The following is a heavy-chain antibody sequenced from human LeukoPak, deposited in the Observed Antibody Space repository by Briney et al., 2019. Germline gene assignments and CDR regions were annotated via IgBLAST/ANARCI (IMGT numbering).Heavy chain of an antibody. J-gene: IGHJ4*02. V-gene: IGHV3-53*01. CDR1: GLTVSSNY. CDR2: IYSGGST. CDR3: ARDPYNSGSSYFDY. Sequence: PGGSLSLSCAVSGLTVSSNYMSWVRQAPGKGLEWVSAIYSGGSTFYADSVKGRFTISRDNSKNTLYLQMNSLIAEDTAVYYCARDPYNSGSSYFDYWGQGTLVTVSS. D-gene: IGHD3-10*01.